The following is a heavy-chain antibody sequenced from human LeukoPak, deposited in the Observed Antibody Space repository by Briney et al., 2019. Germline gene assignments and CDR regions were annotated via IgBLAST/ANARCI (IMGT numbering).Heavy chain of an antibody. CDR1: GFTFNNFW. CDR2: IKEDGSEK. D-gene: IGHD3-10*01. CDR3: ARVSGSGSFYRVFDY. Sequence: PGGSLRLSCAASGFTFNNFWIAWVRQAPGKGLEWVANIKEDGSEKNYVDSVKGRFTISRDSAMNSLSLQVNSLRVEDTAVYYCARVSGSGSFYRVFDYWGQGAPVTVSS. J-gene: IGHJ4*02. V-gene: IGHV3-7*05.